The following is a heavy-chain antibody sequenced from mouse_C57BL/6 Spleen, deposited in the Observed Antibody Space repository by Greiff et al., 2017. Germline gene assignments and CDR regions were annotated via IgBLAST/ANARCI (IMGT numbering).Heavy chain of an antibody. Sequence: QVQLQQPGAELVKPGASVKLSCKASGYTFTSYWMHWVKQRPGQGLEWIGIINPSNGGTTYNEKFKSKATLTVDKSSSTAYMQLSSLTSEDSAVYDCSIGGKIAYWGQGNTLTVSS. CDR3: SIGGKIAY. CDR1: GYTFTSYW. V-gene: IGHV1-64*01. D-gene: IGHD2-1*01. J-gene: IGHJ2*01. CDR2: INPSNGGT.